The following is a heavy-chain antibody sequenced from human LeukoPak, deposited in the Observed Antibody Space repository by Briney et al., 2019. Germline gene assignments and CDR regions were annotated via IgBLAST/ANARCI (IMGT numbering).Heavy chain of an antibody. D-gene: IGHD3-22*01. CDR1: GFTFSSYS. V-gene: IGHV3-21*01. CDR2: ISSSSSYI. CDR3: ARIKPRGYYYFDY. Sequence: GGSLRLSCAASGFTFSSYSMNWVRQAPGKGLEWVSSISSSSSYIYYADSVKGRFTISRDNAKNSLYLQMNSLRAVDTAVYYCARIKPRGYYYFDYWGQGTLVTVSS. J-gene: IGHJ4*02.